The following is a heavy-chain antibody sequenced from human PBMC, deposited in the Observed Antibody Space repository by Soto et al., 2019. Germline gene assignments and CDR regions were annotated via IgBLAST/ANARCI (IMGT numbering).Heavy chain of an antibody. CDR3: ARQETGAPYYFDY. J-gene: IGHJ4*02. Sequence: GSLRLSCAASGFTFSSYCMHWVRQAPGKGLEWIGEINHSGSTNYNPSLKSRVTISVDTSKNQFSLKLSSVTAADTAVYYCARQETGAPYYFDYWGQGTLVTVSS. CDR2: INHSGST. V-gene: IGHV4-34*01. CDR1: GFTFSSYC.